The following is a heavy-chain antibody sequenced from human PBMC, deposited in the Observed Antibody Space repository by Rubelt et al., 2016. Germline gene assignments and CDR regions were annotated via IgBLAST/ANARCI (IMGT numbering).Heavy chain of an antibody. CDR3: ATPLGYCSGGSCSTRLDV. J-gene: IGHJ6*02. D-gene: IGHD2-15*01. CDR2: ISSSGSTI. Sequence: YISSSGSTIYYADSVKGRFTISRDNAKNSLYLQMNSLRAEDTAVYYCATPLGYCSGGSCSTRLDVWGQGTTVTVSS. V-gene: IGHV3-11*01.